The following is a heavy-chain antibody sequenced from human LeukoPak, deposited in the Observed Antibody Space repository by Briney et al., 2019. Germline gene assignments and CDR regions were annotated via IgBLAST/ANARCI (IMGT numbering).Heavy chain of an antibody. V-gene: IGHV3-23*01. CDR1: GFTFSSYA. CDR3: AKGTLWELPLAPFDY. D-gene: IGHD1-26*01. Sequence: PGGSVRLSCPASGFTFSSYAMSWVRQAPGKGLEWVSSISGSGGSTYYADSVKGRFTISRDNSKNTLYLQMNSLRAEETAVYYCAKGTLWELPLAPFDYWGEGTLVTVSS. J-gene: IGHJ4*02. CDR2: ISGSGGST.